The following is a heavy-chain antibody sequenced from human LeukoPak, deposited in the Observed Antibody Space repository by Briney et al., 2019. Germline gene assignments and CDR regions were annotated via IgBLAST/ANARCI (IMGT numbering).Heavy chain of an antibody. V-gene: IGHV3-30*03. CDR1: GFTFSSYG. Sequence: TGGSLRLSCAASGFTFSSYGMHWVRQAPGKGLEWVAVISYDGSNKYYADSVKGRFTISRDNAKNSLYLQMNSLRAEDTAVYYCARGSEWELLSCDFWGQGTLLTVSS. CDR2: ISYDGSNK. J-gene: IGHJ4*02. D-gene: IGHD1-26*01. CDR3: ARGSEWELLSCDF.